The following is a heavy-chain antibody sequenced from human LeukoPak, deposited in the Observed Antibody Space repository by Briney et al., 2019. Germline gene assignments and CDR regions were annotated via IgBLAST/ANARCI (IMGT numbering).Heavy chain of an antibody. CDR3: ARNYYDSSGYESYYYYGMDV. J-gene: IGHJ6*02. D-gene: IGHD3-22*01. CDR2: INHSGST. V-gene: IGHV4-34*01. Sequence: YPSETLSLTCAVYGGSFSGYYWSWIRQPPGKGLEWIGEINHSGSTNYNPSLKSRVTISVDTSKNQFSLKLSSVTAADTAVYYCARNYYDSSGYESYYYYGMDVWGQGTTVTVSS. CDR1: GGSFSGYY.